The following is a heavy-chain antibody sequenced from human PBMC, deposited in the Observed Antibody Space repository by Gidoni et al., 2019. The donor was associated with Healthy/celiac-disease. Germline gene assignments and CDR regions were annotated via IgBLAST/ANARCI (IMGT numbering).Heavy chain of an antibody. CDR2: INHSGST. D-gene: IGHD6-6*01. Sequence: VQLQQWGAGLLTPSETLSLTCAVYGWSFSGYYWSWIRQPPGKGLEWTGEINHSGSTNYNPSLKSRVTISVDTSKNQFSLKLSSVTAADTAVYYCARGRTSRPLYYYYYGMDVWGQGTTVTVSS. J-gene: IGHJ6*02. V-gene: IGHV4-34*01. CDR1: GWSFSGYY. CDR3: ARGRTSRPLYYYYYGMDV.